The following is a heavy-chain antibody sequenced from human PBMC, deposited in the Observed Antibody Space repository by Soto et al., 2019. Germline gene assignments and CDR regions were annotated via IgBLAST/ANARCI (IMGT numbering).Heavy chain of an antibody. D-gene: IGHD4-4*01. CDR3: ARVHTTVTKRGDYYYYYGMDV. V-gene: IGHV1-69*13. CDR2: IIPIFGTA. CDR1: GGTFSSYA. J-gene: IGHJ6*02. Sequence: ASVKVSCKASGGTFSSYAISWVRQAPGQGLEWMRGIIPIFGTANYAQKFQGRVTITADESTSTAYMELSSLRSEDTAVYYCARVHTTVTKRGDYYYYYGMDVWGQGTTVTVSS.